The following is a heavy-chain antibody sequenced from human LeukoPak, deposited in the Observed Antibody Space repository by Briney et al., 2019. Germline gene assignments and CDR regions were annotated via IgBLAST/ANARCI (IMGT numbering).Heavy chain of an antibody. D-gene: IGHD4-17*01. V-gene: IGHV3-74*01. Sequence: GGSLRLSCAASGFTFSTYWMHWFRQAPGKGLVWVSRFNSDGSSTYYADPVKGRFTISRDNAKNTLYLQMNSLRAEDTAVYYCARGRYYLDSWGQGTLVTVSS. CDR2: FNSDGSST. CDR3: ARGRYYLDS. J-gene: IGHJ4*02. CDR1: GFTFSTYW.